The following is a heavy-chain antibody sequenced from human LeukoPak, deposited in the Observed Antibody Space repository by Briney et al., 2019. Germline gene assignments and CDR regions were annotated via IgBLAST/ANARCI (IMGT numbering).Heavy chain of an antibody. CDR1: GGSFSGYY. J-gene: IGHJ3*02. CDR3: ARGFSGVTAFDI. V-gene: IGHV4-34*01. D-gene: IGHD3-10*01. Sequence: LSETLSLTCAVYGGSFSGYYWSWIRQPPGKGLEWIGEINHSGSTNYNPSLKSRVTISVDTSKNQFSLKLSSVTVADTAVYYCARGFSGVTAFDIWGQGTMVTVSS. CDR2: INHSGST.